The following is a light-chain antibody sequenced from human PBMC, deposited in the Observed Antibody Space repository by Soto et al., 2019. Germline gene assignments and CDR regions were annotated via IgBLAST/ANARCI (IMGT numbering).Light chain of an antibody. J-gene: IGKJ2*01. CDR2: GAS. CDR1: QSVSSSN. CDR3: QQYGRSPKT. Sequence: EIVLTQSPGTLSLSPGERATLSCRASQSVSSSNLAWYQQKPGQAPRLLIYGASSRATGIPDRFSGSGSGTAFTLTISRLEPEDFAVYYCQQYGRSPKTFGQGTKLEIK. V-gene: IGKV3-20*01.